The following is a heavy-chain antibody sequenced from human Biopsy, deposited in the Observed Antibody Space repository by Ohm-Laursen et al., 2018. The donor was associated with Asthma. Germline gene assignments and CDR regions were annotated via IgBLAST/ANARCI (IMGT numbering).Heavy chain of an antibody. CDR3: ARGQKSPGDRWFDP. CDR2: INPYSGGT. CDR1: DYIFPRYY. V-gene: IGHV1-2*06. J-gene: IGHJ5*02. D-gene: IGHD7-27*01. Sequence: SVKVSCKASDYIFPRYYISWVRQAPGQGLEWMGRINPYSGGTNYAQKFQGRVTMTSDTSISTAYMELSRLRSDDTALYYCARGQKSPGDRWFDPWGQGTLVTVSS.